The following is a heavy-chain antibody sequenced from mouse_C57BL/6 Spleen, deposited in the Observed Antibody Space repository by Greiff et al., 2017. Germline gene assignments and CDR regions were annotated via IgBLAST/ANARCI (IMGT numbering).Heavy chain of an antibody. CDR2: INPNNGGT. V-gene: IGHV1-22*01. CDR1: GYTFPDYN. Sequence: EVQLQQSGPELVKPGASVKMSCKASGYTFPDYNMHWVKQSHGKSLEWIGYINPNNGGTSYNQKFKGKATLTVNKSSSTAYMELRSLTSEDSAVYYCARWELGGWFAYWGQGTLVTVSA. J-gene: IGHJ3*01. D-gene: IGHD4-1*01. CDR3: ARWELGGWFAY.